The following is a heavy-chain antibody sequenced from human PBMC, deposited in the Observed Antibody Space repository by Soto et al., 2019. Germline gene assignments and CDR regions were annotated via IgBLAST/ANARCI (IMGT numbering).Heavy chain of an antibody. CDR1: GVSISSSQW. CDR2: IYHSGST. D-gene: IGHD1-26*01. Sequence: KPSETLSLTCAVSGVSISSSQWWSWVRQSPGKGLEWIGEIYHSGSTNYNPSLYSRVTVSLDKSKNQFSLKLTSVTAADTAVYYCANREGLPDPFDTSGQGTTVTV. CDR3: ANREGLPDPFDT. J-gene: IGHJ3*02. V-gene: IGHV4-4*02.